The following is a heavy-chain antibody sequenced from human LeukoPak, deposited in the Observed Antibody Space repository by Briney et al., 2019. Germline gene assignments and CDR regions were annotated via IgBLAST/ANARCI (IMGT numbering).Heavy chain of an antibody. Sequence: ASVKVSCKASGYTFTGSYMHWVRQAPGQGLEWMGWINPNSGGTNYAQKFQGRVTMTRDTSISTAYMELSRLRSDDTAVYYCAYRIATPYSPFDYWGQGTLVTVSS. D-gene: IGHD6-6*01. CDR1: GYTFTGSY. CDR3: AYRIATPYSPFDY. CDR2: INPNSGGT. V-gene: IGHV1-2*02. J-gene: IGHJ4*02.